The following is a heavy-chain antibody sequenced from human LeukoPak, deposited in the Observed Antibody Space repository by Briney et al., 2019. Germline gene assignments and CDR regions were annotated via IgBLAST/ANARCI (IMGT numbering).Heavy chain of an antibody. CDR3: ATDPYYYGSGSYRPN. J-gene: IGHJ4*02. CDR2: ISAYNGNT. D-gene: IGHD3-10*01. V-gene: IGHV1-18*04. CDR1: GYTFTSYG. Sequence: AASVKVSCKASGYTFTSYGISWVRQAPGQGLEWMGWISAYNGNTNYAQKLQGRVTMTEDTSTDTAYMELSSLRSEDTAVYYCATDPYYYGSGSYRPNWGQGTLVTVSS.